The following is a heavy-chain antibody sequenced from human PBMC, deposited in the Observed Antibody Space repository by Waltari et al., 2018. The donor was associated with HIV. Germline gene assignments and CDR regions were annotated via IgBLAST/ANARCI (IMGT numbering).Heavy chain of an antibody. CDR2: IYYSGST. CDR1: GGSLRSSSYY. CDR3: ARVLADYDILTGHSHHPLLDP. Sequence: QLQLQESGPGLVKPSATLSLTCTVSGGSLRSSSYYSGWIRQPPRKGLEWIGSIYYSGSTYYNPSLKSRVTISVDTSKNQFSLKLSSVTAADTAVYYCARVLADYDILTGHSHHPLLDPWGQGTLVTVSS. D-gene: IGHD3-9*01. V-gene: IGHV4-39*07. J-gene: IGHJ5*02.